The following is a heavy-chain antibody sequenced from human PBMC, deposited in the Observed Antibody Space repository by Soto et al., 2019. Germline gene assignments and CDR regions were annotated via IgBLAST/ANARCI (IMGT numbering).Heavy chain of an antibody. V-gene: IGHV4-31*03. Sequence: QMQLQESGPGLVKPSQTLSLTCTVSGGSISSGGYYWSWIRQDPGKGLEWIGYIYYSGSTYYNPSLKSRVTISVDTSKNQFSLKLISVTAADPAVYYCARGLRFAQDFDYWGQGTLVTVSS. CDR1: GGSISSGGYY. CDR3: ARGLRFAQDFDY. D-gene: IGHD3-3*01. CDR2: IYYSGST. J-gene: IGHJ4*02.